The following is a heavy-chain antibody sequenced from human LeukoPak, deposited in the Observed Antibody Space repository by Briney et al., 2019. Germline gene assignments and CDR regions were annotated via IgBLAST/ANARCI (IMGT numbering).Heavy chain of an antibody. J-gene: IGHJ6*02. D-gene: IGHD4-11*01. V-gene: IGHV4-4*07. CDR3: ARERNDYSGLYGMDV. CDR2: IYTSGST. CDR1: GASISSYY. Sequence: SETLSLTCTVSGASISSYYWSWIRQPAGKGLEWIGRIYTSGSTNYNPSLKSRVTMSVDTSKNQFSLKLSSVTAADTAVYYCARERNDYSGLYGMDVWGQGTTVTVSS.